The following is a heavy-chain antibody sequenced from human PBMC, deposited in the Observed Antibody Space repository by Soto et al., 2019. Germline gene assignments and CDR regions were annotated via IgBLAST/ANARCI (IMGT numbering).Heavy chain of an antibody. J-gene: IGHJ6*02. V-gene: IGHV4-59*01. Sequence: SETLSLTCTVSGGSISSYYWSWIRQPPGKGLEWIGYIYYSGSTNYNPSLKSRVTISVDTSKNQFSLKLSSVTAADTAVYYCARDGVGIYGDLDYYYGMDVWGQGTTVTVSS. CDR3: ARDGVGIYGDLDYYYGMDV. D-gene: IGHD4-17*01. CDR2: IYYSGST. CDR1: GGSISSYY.